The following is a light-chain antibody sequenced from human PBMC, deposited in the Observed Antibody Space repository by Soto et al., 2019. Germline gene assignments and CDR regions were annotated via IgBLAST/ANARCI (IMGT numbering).Light chain of an antibody. CDR2: DAS. V-gene: IGKV3-11*01. CDR3: QQRSNWPPIT. J-gene: IGKJ5*01. CDR1: QSISSY. Sequence: EIVLTQSPATLSLSPGERAILSCRASQSISSYLAWYQQKPGQAPRLLIYDASNRATGIPARFSGSGSGTDFTLTISSLEPEDCAVYYCQQRSNWPPITFGQGTRLEIK.